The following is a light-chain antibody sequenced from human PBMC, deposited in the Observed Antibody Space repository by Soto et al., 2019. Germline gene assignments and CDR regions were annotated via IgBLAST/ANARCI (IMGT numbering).Light chain of an antibody. CDR2: DAS. CDR1: QSISSW. Sequence: DLQMTQSPSTLSASVGDRLTITCRASQSISSWLAWYQQKPGKAPNLLIYDASNLESGVPSRFSGSGSGTEFTLTISSLQPDEFATYYCQQYNSYQWTVGQGTKVDIK. CDR3: QQYNSYQWT. J-gene: IGKJ1*01. V-gene: IGKV1-5*01.